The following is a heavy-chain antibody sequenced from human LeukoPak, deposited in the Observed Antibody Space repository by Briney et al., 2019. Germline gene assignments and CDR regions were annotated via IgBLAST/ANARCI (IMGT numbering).Heavy chain of an antibody. Sequence: GGSVRLSCAASGFTFSNAWMSWLRQAPGKGLEWVGRIKSKTDGGTTDYAAPVKGRFTISRDDSKNTLYLQMNSLKTEDTAVYYRTTHSLGYQPLIDYYYYMDYWGKGTTVTVSS. D-gene: IGHD2-2*01. J-gene: IGHJ6*03. CDR3: TTHSLGYQPLIDYYYYMDY. CDR2: IKSKTDGGTT. V-gene: IGHV3-15*01. CDR1: GFTFSNAW.